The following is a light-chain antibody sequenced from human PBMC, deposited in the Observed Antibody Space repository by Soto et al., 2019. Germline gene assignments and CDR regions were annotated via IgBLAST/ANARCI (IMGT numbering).Light chain of an antibody. CDR1: QDISGN. CDR3: QQYNNWPLA. V-gene: IGKV3-15*01. CDR2: GAS. J-gene: IGKJ1*01. Sequence: EMVMTQSPATLSVSPGDRATLSCRASQDISGNLAWYLQKPGQAPRLLIYGASVSATGIPARFSGSGSGTDYTLTISSLQSEDFAVYFCQQYNNWPLAFGQGTKVEIK.